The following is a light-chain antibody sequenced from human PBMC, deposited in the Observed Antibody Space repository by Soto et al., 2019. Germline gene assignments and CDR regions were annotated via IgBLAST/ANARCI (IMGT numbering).Light chain of an antibody. CDR3: AAWDDSLNGYV. CDR2: SND. J-gene: IGLJ1*01. V-gene: IGLV1-44*01. Sequence: QSSLTQAPSASGTPGQRFTISCSGSISNIRSNVVSWYQQLPGTAPKLLIYSNDQRPSGVPDRFSGSKSGTSASLAISGLQSEDEADYYCAAWDDSLNGYVFGTGTKVTVL. CDR1: ISNIRSNV.